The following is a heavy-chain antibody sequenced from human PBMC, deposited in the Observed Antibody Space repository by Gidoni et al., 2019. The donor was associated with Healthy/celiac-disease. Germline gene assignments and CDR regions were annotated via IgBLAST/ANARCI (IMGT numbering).Heavy chain of an antibody. CDR2: ISSSISYI. D-gene: IGHD6-13*01. V-gene: IGHV3-21*01. J-gene: IGHJ3*02. CDR3: ARDSGKQQLDPPEDAFDI. Sequence: EVQLVESGGGLVKPGGSLRLSCAASGFTFSSNSMNWVRQAPGKGLEWVSSISSSISYIYYADSVKGRFTISRDNAKNSLYLQMNSLRAEDTAVYYCARDSGKQQLDPPEDAFDIWGQGTMVTVSS. CDR1: GFTFSSNS.